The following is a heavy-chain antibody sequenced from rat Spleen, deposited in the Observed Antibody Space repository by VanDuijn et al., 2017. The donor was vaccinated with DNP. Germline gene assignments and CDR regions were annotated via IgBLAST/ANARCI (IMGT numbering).Heavy chain of an antibody. D-gene: IGHD4-3*01. V-gene: IGHV5-22*01. Sequence: EVQLVESGGDLVQPGRSLKLSCAASGFIFSDYYMAWVRQAPTKGLEWVAYISYDGRNTYYGDSVKGRFTISRDNAKNTLYLQMNSLRSEDMATYYFASWGIRAYYFDSWGKGVMVTVYS. J-gene: IGHJ2*01. CDR1: GFIFSDYY. CDR3: ASWGIRAYYFDS. CDR2: ISYDGRNT.